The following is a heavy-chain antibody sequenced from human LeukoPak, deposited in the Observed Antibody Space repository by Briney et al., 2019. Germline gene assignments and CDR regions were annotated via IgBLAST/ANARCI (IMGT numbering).Heavy chain of an antibody. CDR3: ARANFLYCSSTTCLLDY. CDR1: GYTFTDYY. CDR2: INPNDGDT. J-gene: IGHJ4*02. D-gene: IGHD2-2*01. V-gene: IGHV1-2*02. Sequence: ASVKVSCKASGYTFTDYYMHWVRQAPGQGFGWRGWINPNDGDTNYAQKFQGRVTMTRDTSISTAHMEVSMLRSDDTAVYYCARANFLYCSSTTCLLDYWGQGTLVTVSS.